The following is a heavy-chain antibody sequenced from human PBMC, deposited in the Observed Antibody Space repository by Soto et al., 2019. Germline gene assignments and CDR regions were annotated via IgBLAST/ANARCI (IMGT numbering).Heavy chain of an antibody. Sequence: TLSLTCAVSSGSISSSNWWSWVRQPPGKGLEWIGEIYHSGSTNYNPSLKSRVTISVDKSKNQFSLKLSSVTAADTAVYYCARETGYDILTGYYTPYYYYYMDVWGKGTTVTVSS. CDR2: IYHSGST. D-gene: IGHD3-9*01. J-gene: IGHJ6*03. CDR1: SGSISSSNW. V-gene: IGHV4-4*02. CDR3: ARETGYDILTGYYTPYYYYYMDV.